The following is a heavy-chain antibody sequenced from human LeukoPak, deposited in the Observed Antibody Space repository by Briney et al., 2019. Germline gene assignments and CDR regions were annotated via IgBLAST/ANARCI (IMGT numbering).Heavy chain of an antibody. Sequence: ASVKVSCKASGGTFSSYAISWVRQAPGQGLEWMGWINPNSGGTNYAQKFQGRVTMTRDTSISTAYMELSRLRSDDTAVYYCARRRITMVRGVRPGWFDPWGQGTLVTVSS. V-gene: IGHV1-2*02. CDR2: INPNSGGT. CDR3: ARRRITMVRGVRPGWFDP. J-gene: IGHJ5*02. D-gene: IGHD3-10*01. CDR1: GGTFSSYA.